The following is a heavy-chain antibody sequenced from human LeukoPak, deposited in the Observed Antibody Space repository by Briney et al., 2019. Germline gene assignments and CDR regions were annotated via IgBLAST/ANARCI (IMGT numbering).Heavy chain of an antibody. V-gene: IGHV3-20*04. D-gene: IGHD2-2*01. J-gene: IGHJ4*02. CDR2: INWNGGST. CDR1: GFTFDDYG. Sequence: GGSLRLSCAASGFTFDDYGMSWVRQAPGKGPEWVSGINWNGGSTGYADSVKGRFTISRDNAKNSLYLQMNSLRAEDTALYYCARDPLGYCSSTSCFDYFDYWGQGTLVTVSS. CDR3: ARDPLGYCSSTSCFDYFDY.